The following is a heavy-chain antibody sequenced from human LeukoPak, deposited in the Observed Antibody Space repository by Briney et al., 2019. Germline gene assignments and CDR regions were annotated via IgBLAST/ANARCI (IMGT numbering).Heavy chain of an antibody. D-gene: IGHD3-10*01. J-gene: IGHJ4*02. CDR3: AKGYGSGSYYMYYFDY. CDR2: ISGSGGST. CDR1: GFTFSSYA. Sequence: QTGGSLRLSCAASGFTFSSYAMSWVRQAPGKGLEWVSAISGSGGSTYYADSVKGRFTISRDNSKNTLYLQMNSLRAEDTAVYYCAKGYGSGSYYMYYFDYWGQGTLVTVSS. V-gene: IGHV3-23*01.